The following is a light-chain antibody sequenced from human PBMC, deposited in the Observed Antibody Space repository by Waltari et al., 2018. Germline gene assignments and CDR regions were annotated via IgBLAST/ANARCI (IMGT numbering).Light chain of an antibody. CDR3: RQYDGEVVT. CDR2: GTS. Sequence: EIVLTQSPGTLSLSPGERATLSCRASQSVTSISFTWYQQKLGQAPRLLIYGTSSRATCIPDRCSCGGSGTDFTLTISGLEREDFAVYYCRQYDGEVVTFGGGPKVEI. CDR1: QSVTSIS. V-gene: IGKV3-20*01. J-gene: IGKJ4*01.